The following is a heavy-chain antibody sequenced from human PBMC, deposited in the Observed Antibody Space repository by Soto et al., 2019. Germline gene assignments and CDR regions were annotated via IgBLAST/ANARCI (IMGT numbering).Heavy chain of an antibody. CDR2: ITRSSRTI. D-gene: IGHD5-12*01. CDR3: TRDHGYGYGMDV. Sequence: EVQLVESGGGLVQPGVSLRLSCAASGFTFSTYSMNWVRQAPGKGLEWISYITRSSRTIYYADSVKGRFTISRDNAKNSLYLQMNSLRAEDTAVYYCTRDHGYGYGMDVWGQGTMVTVSS. CDR1: GFTFSTYS. J-gene: IGHJ6*02. V-gene: IGHV3-48*01.